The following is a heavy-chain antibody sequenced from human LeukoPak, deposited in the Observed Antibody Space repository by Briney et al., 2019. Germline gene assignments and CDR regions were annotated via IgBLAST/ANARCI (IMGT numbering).Heavy chain of an antibody. Sequence: GGSLRLSCAASGFSFSSYGMHWVRQAPGKGLEWVAVISYDGSNEYFADSVKGRFTVSRDNSKNTLYLQMNSLRPEDTAAYYCAKDLGVGAYLLFDYITSGLDSWGQGTLVTVSS. CDR2: ISYDGSNE. CDR1: GFSFSSYG. V-gene: IGHV3-30*18. J-gene: IGHJ4*02. D-gene: IGHD2/OR15-2a*01. CDR3: AKDLGVGAYLLFDYITSGLDS.